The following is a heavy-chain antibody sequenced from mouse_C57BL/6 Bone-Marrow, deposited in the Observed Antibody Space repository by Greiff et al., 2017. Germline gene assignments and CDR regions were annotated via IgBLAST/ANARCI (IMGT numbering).Heavy chain of an antibody. V-gene: IGHV1-22*01. Sequence: VQLQQSGPELVKPGASVKMSCKASGYTFTDYNMPWVKQSHGKSLEWIGYINPNNGGTSYNQKFKGQDTLTVNKTSSTAYMELRSLTSEDSAVYYCARDALYGNSWYFDVWGTGTTVTVSA. CDR1: GYTFTDYN. CDR3: ARDALYGNSWYFDV. D-gene: IGHD2-1*01. J-gene: IGHJ1*03. CDR2: INPNNGGT.